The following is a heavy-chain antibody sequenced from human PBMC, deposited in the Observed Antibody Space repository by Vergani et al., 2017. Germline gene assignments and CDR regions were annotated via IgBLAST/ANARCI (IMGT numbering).Heavy chain of an antibody. D-gene: IGHD3-16*01. CDR2: VFHSGSA. CDR1: GYSISRGYY. V-gene: IGHV4-38-2*02. J-gene: IGHJ3*02. Sequence: QVQLQESGPGLVKPSETLSLTCSVSGYSISRGYYWRWIPQPPGKGLEWIATVFHSGSAYYNPSLRRRVTISVETSKNQFSLRLTTLTAADTAVYYCARQFWVSQGVGAFETWGRGTEVSVSS. CDR3: ARQFWVSQGVGAFET.